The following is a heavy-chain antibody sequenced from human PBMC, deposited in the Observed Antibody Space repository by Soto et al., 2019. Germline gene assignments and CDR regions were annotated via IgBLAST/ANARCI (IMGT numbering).Heavy chain of an antibody. V-gene: IGHV3-30*18. Sequence: GGSMRLPCAASGFTFSSYGMHWVRQAPGKGLEWVAVISYDGSNKFYADSVKGRFTISRDNSKNTVFLQMNSLRADDTAVYYCAKGSNWFDPWGKGPLVTVSS. J-gene: IGHJ5*02. CDR2: ISYDGSNK. CDR3: AKGSNWFDP. CDR1: GFTFSSYG.